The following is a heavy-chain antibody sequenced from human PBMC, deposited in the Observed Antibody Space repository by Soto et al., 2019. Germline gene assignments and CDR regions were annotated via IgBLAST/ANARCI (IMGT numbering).Heavy chain of an antibody. CDR3: AKDTASRYCSSTSCYGGGNYYYYYGMDV. J-gene: IGHJ6*02. CDR1: GFTFSSYA. Sequence: GGSLRLSCAASGFTFSSYAMSWVRQAPGKGLEWVSAISGSGGSTYYADSVKGWFTISRDNSKNTLYLQMNSLRAEDTAVYYCAKDTASRYCSSTSCYGGGNYYYYYGMDVWGQGTTVTVSS. D-gene: IGHD2-2*01. V-gene: IGHV3-23*01. CDR2: ISGSGGST.